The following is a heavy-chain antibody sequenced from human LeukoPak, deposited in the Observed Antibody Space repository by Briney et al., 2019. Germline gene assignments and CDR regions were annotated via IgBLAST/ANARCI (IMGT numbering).Heavy chain of an antibody. J-gene: IGHJ4*02. Sequence: ASVKVSCKASGYTFTSYAMNWVRQAPGQGLEWMGWINTNTGNPTYAQGFTGRFVFSLDTSVSTAYLQMNSLRAEDTAVYYCAKDSVALRIFGVVIFPLGGGGSDYWGQGTLVTVSS. V-gene: IGHV7-4-1*02. CDR2: INTNTGNP. CDR3: AKDSVALRIFGVVIFPLGGGGSDY. CDR1: GYTFTSYA. D-gene: IGHD3-3*01.